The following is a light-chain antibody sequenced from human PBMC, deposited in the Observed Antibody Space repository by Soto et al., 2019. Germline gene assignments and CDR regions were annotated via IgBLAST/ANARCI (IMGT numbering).Light chain of an antibody. Sequence: EIVLTQSPGTLSLSPGERATLFCRASQSVSSGYLAWYQQKAGQAPRLLIYDASSRATGIPDRFSGSGSGTDFTLTIVRLEPEDFAVYYCQQYGSSPPTFGQGTKVDI. CDR1: QSVSSGY. J-gene: IGKJ1*01. CDR2: DAS. CDR3: QQYGSSPPT. V-gene: IGKV3-20*01.